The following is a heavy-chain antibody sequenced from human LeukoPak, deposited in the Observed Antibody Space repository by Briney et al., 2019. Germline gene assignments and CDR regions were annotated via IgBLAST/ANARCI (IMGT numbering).Heavy chain of an antibody. CDR2: ISNDGSFK. CDR3: ANERSGDDP. J-gene: IGHJ5*02. V-gene: IGHV3-30*18. Sequence: GGSLRLSCAASGFTFSSYGMHWVRQAPGKGLEGVGVISNDGSFKYSADSVQGRFTLSRDNSKNTLYLEMNSLRAEDTAVYSCANERSGDDPWGQGTMVTVSS. CDR1: GFTFSSYG. D-gene: IGHD7-27*01.